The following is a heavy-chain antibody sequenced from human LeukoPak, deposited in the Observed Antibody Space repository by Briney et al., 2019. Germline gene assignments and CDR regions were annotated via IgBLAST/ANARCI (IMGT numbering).Heavy chain of an antibody. J-gene: IGHJ4*02. V-gene: IGHV1-24*01. CDR1: GYTLTELS. Sequence: ASVKVSCKVSGYTLTELSMHWVRQAPGKGLEWMGGFDPEDGETIYAQKFQGRVTMTEDTSTDTAYMELSSLRSEDTAVYYCATGIERFGDSARDYWGQGPLVTVSS. D-gene: IGHD3-10*01. CDR3: ATGIERFGDSARDY. CDR2: FDPEDGET.